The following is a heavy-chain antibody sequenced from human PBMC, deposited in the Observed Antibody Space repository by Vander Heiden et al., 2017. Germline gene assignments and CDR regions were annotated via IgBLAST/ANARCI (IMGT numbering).Heavy chain of an antibody. CDR2: IYSDSTT. J-gene: IGHJ4*02. V-gene: IGHV3-53*02. Sequence: VQLVETGGGLIQPGGSLRLSCAASGFSVGGSSMSWLRQAPGKGLEWVSVIYSDSTTYNADSVKGRFSISRDNSKNTLYLQMNSLRDDDTAVYYCARGGYTSGWYFEYWGPGTLVTVSS. CDR1: GFSVGGSS. D-gene: IGHD6-19*01. CDR3: ARGGYTSGWYFEY.